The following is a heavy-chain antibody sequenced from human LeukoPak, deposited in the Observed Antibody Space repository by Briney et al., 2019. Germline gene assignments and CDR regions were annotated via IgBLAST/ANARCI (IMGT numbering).Heavy chain of an antibody. CDR1: GYTFTGYY. D-gene: IGHD2-2*01. CDR3: ARVVVVPAASVLLSYNWFDP. J-gene: IGHJ5*02. V-gene: IGHV1-2*02. Sequence: ASVKVSCKASGYTFTGYYMHWVRQAPGQGLEWMGWINPNSGGTNYAQKFQGGVTMTRDTSISTAYMELSRLRSDDTAVYYCARVVVVPAASVLLSYNWFDPWGQGTLVTVSS. CDR2: INPNSGGT.